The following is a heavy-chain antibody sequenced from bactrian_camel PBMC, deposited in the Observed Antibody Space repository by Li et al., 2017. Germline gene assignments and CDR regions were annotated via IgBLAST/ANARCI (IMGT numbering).Heavy chain of an antibody. CDR3: AADGELSDYVPRPFHY. D-gene: IGHD4*01. CDR2: IYTSRDTT. J-gene: IGHJ4*01. V-gene: IGHV3-2*01. CDR1: GFIKTAYY. Sequence: VQLVESGGGLVQPGGSLRLSCAASGFIKTAYYMIWVRQAPGKGLEWLSSIYTSRDTTYYPDSVKGRFSISFDNAKKTLYLQMDNLKPEDTALYYCAADGELSDYVPRPFHYWGQGTQVTVS.